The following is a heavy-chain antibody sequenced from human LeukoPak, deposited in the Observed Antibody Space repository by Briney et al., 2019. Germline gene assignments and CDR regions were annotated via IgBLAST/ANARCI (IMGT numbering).Heavy chain of an antibody. CDR3: VRDMTTATTAYLHH. D-gene: IGHD4-17*01. CDR1: GFTFSTYS. V-gene: IGHV3-21*01. J-gene: IGHJ1*01. Sequence: GGSLRLSCAASGFTFSTYSMNWVRQGPGKELEWVSSITGSSKYIYYADSVKGRFTISRDNAKNSLYLQMDSLRADDSAIYYCVRDMTTATTAYLHHWGQGTLVTVSS. CDR2: ITGSSKYI.